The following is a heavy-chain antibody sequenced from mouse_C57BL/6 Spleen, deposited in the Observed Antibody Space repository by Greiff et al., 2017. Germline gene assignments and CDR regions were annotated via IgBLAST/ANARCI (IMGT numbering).Heavy chain of an antibody. D-gene: IGHD1-1*01. CDR1: GYTFTSYW. Sequence: VQLQQPGAELVRPGSSVKLSCKASGYTFTSYWMDWVKQRPGQGLEWIGNIYPSDSETHYNQKFKDKATLTVDKSSSTAYMQLSSLTSEDSAVYYCARGGTYGSGFDYWGQGTTLTVSS. J-gene: IGHJ2*01. V-gene: IGHV1-61*01. CDR2: IYPSDSET. CDR3: ARGGTYGSGFDY.